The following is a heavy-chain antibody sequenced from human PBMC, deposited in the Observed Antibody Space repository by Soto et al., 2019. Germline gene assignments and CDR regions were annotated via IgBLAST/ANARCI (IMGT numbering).Heavy chain of an antibody. Sequence: QVQLHESGPGLVRPSETLSLSCTVSGASMSVYYWSWIRQPPGKGLEWIGYISSSGVTYYSPSLKSRVAISIDKSKNQLSLRLDSVTAADTAVYHCARHLTIQNDFDSWGQGTLVIVSS. CDR3: ARHLTIQNDFDS. CDR1: GASMSVYY. CDR2: ISSSGVT. V-gene: IGHV4-4*09. J-gene: IGHJ4*02. D-gene: IGHD1-1*01.